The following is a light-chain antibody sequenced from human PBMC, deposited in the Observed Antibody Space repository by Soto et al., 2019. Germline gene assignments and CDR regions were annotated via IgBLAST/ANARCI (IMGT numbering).Light chain of an antibody. Sequence: DIQMTQSPSSLSASVGDRVTITCRASQSISNYLNWYQQKPGKAPKFLISAASSLQSGVPSRFSGSGSGTEFTLTISSLQPEDFATYFCQQSYSTPLTFGGGTKVEIK. J-gene: IGKJ4*01. V-gene: IGKV1-39*01. CDR2: AAS. CDR3: QQSYSTPLT. CDR1: QSISNY.